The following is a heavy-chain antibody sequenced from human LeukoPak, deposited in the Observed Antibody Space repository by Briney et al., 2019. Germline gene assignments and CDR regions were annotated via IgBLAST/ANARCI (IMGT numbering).Heavy chain of an antibody. Sequence: GGSLRLSCAASGFTFSSYTMTWVRQPPGRGLEWVSSISTSSSYMYYGNSVKGRFTISRDNAKNSLYLQMSSLRAEDTAVYYCARDLEDYNNYGEMGFWGQGTLVTVSS. CDR3: ARDLEDYNNYGEMGF. V-gene: IGHV3-21*01. CDR1: GFTFSSYT. CDR2: ISTSSSYM. D-gene: IGHD4-11*01. J-gene: IGHJ4*02.